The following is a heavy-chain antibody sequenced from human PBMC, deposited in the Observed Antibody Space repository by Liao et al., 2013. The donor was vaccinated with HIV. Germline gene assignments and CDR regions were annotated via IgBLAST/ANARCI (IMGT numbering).Heavy chain of an antibody. CDR3: ARVNVAAAGLCYFDY. Sequence: QVQLQESGPGLVKPSETLSLTCTVSGGSISSYYWSWIRQPAGKGLEWIGRIFTSGSTNYNPSLKSRVTMSVDTSKKQFSLRLSSVTAADTAVYYCARVNVAAAGLCYFDYWGQGTLVTVSS. CDR1: GGSISSYY. CDR2: IFTSGST. V-gene: IGHV4-4*07. D-gene: IGHD6-13*01. J-gene: IGHJ4*02.